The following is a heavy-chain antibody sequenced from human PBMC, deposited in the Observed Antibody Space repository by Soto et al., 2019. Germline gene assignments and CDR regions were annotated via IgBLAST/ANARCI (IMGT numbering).Heavy chain of an antibody. CDR2: IIPIFGTA. Sequence: QVQLVQSGAEVKKPGSSVKVSCKASGGTFSSYAISWVRQAPGQGLEWMGGIIPIFGTANYAQKFQGRVTITADESTSRAYMELSSLRSEDTAVYYCARDITRLDDYSNSNYYYYYGMDVWGQGTTVTVSS. CDR1: GGTFSSYA. V-gene: IGHV1-69*12. J-gene: IGHJ6*02. D-gene: IGHD4-4*01. CDR3: ARDITRLDDYSNSNYYYYYGMDV.